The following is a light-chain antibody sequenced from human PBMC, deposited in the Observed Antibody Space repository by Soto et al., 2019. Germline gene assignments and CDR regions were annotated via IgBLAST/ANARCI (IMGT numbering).Light chain of an antibody. J-gene: IGLJ2*01. CDR2: LNSDGSH. CDR3: QTWGSGIHVV. CDR1: SETSSYA. Sequence: QLVLTQSPSASASLGASVKLTCTLSSETSSYAIEWHQQQPEKGPRYLMKLNSDGSHSKGDGIPDRFSGSSSGAERYLTISSLQSDDEADYYCQTWGSGIHVVFGGGTKVTGL. V-gene: IGLV4-69*01.